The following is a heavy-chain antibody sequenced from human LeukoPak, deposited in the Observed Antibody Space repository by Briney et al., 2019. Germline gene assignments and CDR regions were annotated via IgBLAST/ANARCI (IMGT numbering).Heavy chain of an antibody. V-gene: IGHV3-30*03. CDR3: ATPGRYSSGWGPIDY. Sequence: PGGSLRLSCAASGFTFSSYGMHWVRQAPGKGLEWVAVISYDGSNKYYADSVKGRFTISRDNSKNTLYLQMNSLRAEDTAVYYCATPGRYSSGWGPIDYWGQGTLVTVSS. J-gene: IGHJ4*02. CDR1: GFTFSSYG. CDR2: ISYDGSNK. D-gene: IGHD6-19*01.